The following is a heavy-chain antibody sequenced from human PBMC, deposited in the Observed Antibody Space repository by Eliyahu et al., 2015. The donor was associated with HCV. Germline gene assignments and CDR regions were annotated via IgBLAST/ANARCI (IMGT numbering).Heavy chain of an antibody. V-gene: IGHV4-4*07. J-gene: IGHJ3*01. Sequence: QVQLQESGPGLVKPSETLSLTCSVPGCPIRNYCXNWARQPAGKGLEWIGRICASGTPHYNPSLSSRVDLSVDTSENQVSLKVTSVTAADTAVYYCARDSGGVSNAFAFDLWGQGTVATVSS. CDR1: GCPIRNYC. CDR3: ARDSGGVSNAFAFDL. CDR2: ICASGTP. D-gene: IGHD5-18*01.